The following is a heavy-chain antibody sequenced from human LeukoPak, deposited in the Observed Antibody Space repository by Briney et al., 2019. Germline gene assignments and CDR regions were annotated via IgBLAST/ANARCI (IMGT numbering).Heavy chain of an antibody. Sequence: SETLSLTCTVSGGSISSGGYYWGCIRQPPGKGLEWIGSINYSGSSYYNPSLKSRVTISVDTSKDQFSLKLSSVTAADTAVYYCARDFSYDFWSGYSYWYFDLWGRGTLVTVSS. CDR3: ARDFSYDFWSGYSYWYFDL. V-gene: IGHV4-39*07. D-gene: IGHD3-3*01. J-gene: IGHJ2*01. CDR1: GGSISSGGYY. CDR2: INYSGSS.